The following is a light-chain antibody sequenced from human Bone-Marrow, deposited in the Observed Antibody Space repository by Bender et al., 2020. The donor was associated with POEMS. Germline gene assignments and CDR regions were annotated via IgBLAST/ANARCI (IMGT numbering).Light chain of an antibody. CDR1: DLGDRY. V-gene: IGLV3-1*01. Sequence: SYEMTQPPSVSVSPGQTATITCSGEDLGDRYVFWYQQKPGQSPVVVVYQNAKRPSGIPDRFSGSKSGNTATLTITGTQAMDDGDYYCQVWDSSSEGVFGGGTKLTVL. J-gene: IGLJ2*01. CDR2: QNA. CDR3: QVWDSSSEGV.